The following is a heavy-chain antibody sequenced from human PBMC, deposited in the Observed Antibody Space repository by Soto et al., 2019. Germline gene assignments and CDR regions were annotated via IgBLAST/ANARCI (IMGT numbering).Heavy chain of an antibody. CDR3: ARVKGGTSRRAFDS. CDR1: GDSISSGGYY. V-gene: IGHV4-31*03. D-gene: IGHD2-15*01. CDR2: IYDNGGA. Sequence: SETLSLTCTVSGDSISSGGYYWSWIRQHPGKGLEWIGYIYDNGGAYYSPSLKGRVTISIDKSANQFSLRLTSVTAADTAVYYCARVKGGTSRRAFDSWGQGTLVTVS. J-gene: IGHJ4*02.